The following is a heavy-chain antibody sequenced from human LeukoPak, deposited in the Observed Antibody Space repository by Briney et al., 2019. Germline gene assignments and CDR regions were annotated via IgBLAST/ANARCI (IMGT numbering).Heavy chain of an antibody. D-gene: IGHD5-24*01. J-gene: IGHJ4*02. Sequence: SETLSLTCTVSGGSITSNNYYWGWIRQPPGKGLEWIGYIYYSGSTNYNPSLKSRVTISVDTSKNQFSLKLSSVTAADTAVYYCARGGDGYNVHFDYWGQGTLVTVSS. CDR1: GGSITSNNYY. V-gene: IGHV4-61*05. CDR3: ARGGDGYNVHFDY. CDR2: IYYSGST.